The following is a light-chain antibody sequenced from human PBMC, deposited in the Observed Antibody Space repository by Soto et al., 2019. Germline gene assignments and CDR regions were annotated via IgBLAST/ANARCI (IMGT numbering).Light chain of an antibody. J-gene: IGKJ1*01. CDR3: QQFGHSPQT. V-gene: IGKV3-20*01. CDR2: AAS. Sequence: PGERATLSCRASQSVNSNYFAWYQQKPGQAPRLLIYAASNRATGIPDRFSGSGSGTDFTLTINRLEPEDFAVYYCQQFGHSPQTFGQGTKVEIK. CDR1: QSVNSNY.